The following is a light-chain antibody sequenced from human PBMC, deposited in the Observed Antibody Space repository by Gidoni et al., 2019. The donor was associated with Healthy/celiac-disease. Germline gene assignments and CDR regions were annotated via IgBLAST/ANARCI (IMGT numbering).Light chain of an antibody. V-gene: IGKV3-20*01. J-gene: IGKJ4*01. CDR2: GAS. CDR3: QQYGSSPRIT. CDR1: QSVSSSY. Sequence: EIVLTQSPGTLSLSPGERATLSCRASQSVSSSYLAWYQQKPGQAPRLLIYGASSRATGIPDRFSGSGSGTDFTLTIRRLEPEDFAVYYCQQYGSSPRITFGGGTKVEIK.